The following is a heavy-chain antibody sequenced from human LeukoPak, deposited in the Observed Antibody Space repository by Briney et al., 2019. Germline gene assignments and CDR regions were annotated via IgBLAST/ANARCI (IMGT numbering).Heavy chain of an antibody. J-gene: IGHJ6*03. V-gene: IGHV1-69*13. Sequence: GASVKVSCKASGGTFSSYAISWVRQAPGQGLEWMGGIIPIFGTANYAQKFQGRVTITADESTSTAYMELSSLRSEDTAVYYCARESITMVRGVIITGYYHYYMDVWGKGTTVTVSS. CDR1: GGTFSSYA. D-gene: IGHD3-10*01. CDR2: IIPIFGTA. CDR3: ARESITMVRGVIITGYYHYYMDV.